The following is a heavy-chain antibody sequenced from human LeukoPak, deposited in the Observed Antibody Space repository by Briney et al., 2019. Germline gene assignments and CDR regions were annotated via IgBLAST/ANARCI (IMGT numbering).Heavy chain of an antibody. J-gene: IGHJ6*02. D-gene: IGHD5-24*01. CDR2: IGSSSSFI. CDR3: GMAMDV. V-gene: IGHV3-21*04. CDR1: GFTFSSYS. Sequence: GGSLRLSCAASGFTFSSYSMNWVRQSPGEGLEWVSSIGSSSSFIYYADSVKGRFTISRDNTKKSLYLQMSSLRAEDTAVYYCGMAMDVWGRGTTVTVSS.